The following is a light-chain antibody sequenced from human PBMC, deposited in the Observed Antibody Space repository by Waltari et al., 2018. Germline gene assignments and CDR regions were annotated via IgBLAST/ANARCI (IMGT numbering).Light chain of an antibody. CDR3: QQYNNWPTT. J-gene: IGKJ1*01. CDR2: GAS. V-gene: IGKV3-15*01. CDR1: QSVSSN. Sequence: ETVMTQSPGTLSVSPGERATLSCRASQSVSSNLAWYQQKPGQAPRLLIYGASTRATGIPARFSGSGSGTEFTLIISSLQSEDFAVYYCQQYNNWPTTFGQGTKVEIK.